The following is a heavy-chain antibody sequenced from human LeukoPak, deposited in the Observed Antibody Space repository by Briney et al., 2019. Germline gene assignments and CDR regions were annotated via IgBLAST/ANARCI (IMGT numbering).Heavy chain of an antibody. CDR2: MHYSGNT. V-gene: IGHV4-39*02. D-gene: IGHD6-19*01. Sequence: SETLSLTCTVSGGSIGSSDYYWGWIRQPPGKGLGWIGYMHYSGNTYYNSSLKSRVTIFVDTSKNHLSLNLRSATAADTAVYYCARSGRIAVAGLHFFEDWGQGSLVTVSS. J-gene: IGHJ4*02. CDR1: GGSIGSSDYY. CDR3: ARSGRIAVAGLHFFED.